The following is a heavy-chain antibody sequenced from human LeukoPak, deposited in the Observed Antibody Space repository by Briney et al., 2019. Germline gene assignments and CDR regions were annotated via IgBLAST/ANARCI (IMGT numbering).Heavy chain of an antibody. V-gene: IGHV1-8*01. Sequence: ASVKVSCKASGYTLTSYDINWVRQATGQGLEWMGWMNPNSGNTGYAQKFQGRVTMTRNTSISTAYMELSSLRSEDTAVYYCARDQGYSSGWYIGIYWGQGTRVTVSS. CDR3: ARDQGYSSGWYIGIY. CDR1: GYTLTSYD. CDR2: MNPNSGNT. J-gene: IGHJ4*02. D-gene: IGHD6-19*01.